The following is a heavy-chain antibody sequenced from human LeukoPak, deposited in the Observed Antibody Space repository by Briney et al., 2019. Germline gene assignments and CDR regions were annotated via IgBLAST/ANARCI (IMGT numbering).Heavy chain of an antibody. CDR1: GYTFTSYP. J-gene: IGHJ4*02. Sequence: ASVKVSCKASGYTFTSYPISWVRQAPGQGLEWMGRIIPILGIANYAQKFQGRVTITADKSTSTAYMELSSLRSEDTAVYYCAREDTAMVPFVDYWGQGTLVTVSS. D-gene: IGHD5-18*01. CDR2: IIPILGIA. CDR3: AREDTAMVPFVDY. V-gene: IGHV1-69*04.